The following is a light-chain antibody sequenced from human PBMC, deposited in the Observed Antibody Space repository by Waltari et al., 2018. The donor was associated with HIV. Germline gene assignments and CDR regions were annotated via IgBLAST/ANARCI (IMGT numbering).Light chain of an antibody. CDR2: KVS. J-gene: IGKJ1*01. CDR1: QGLVYSDGNTY. Sequence: DVVMTQSPVSLPVTLGQPASISCRSSQGLVYSDGNTYLNWFQQRPGQSPRRLIYKVSIRDSGVPDRFSGSGSGTDFTLKISRVEAEDVAVYYCQQYGRSPRTFGQGTKVEIK. CDR3: QQYGRSPRT. V-gene: IGKV2-30*01.